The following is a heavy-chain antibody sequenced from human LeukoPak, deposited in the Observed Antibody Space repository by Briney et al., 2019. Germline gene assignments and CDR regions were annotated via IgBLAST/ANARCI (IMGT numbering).Heavy chain of an antibody. Sequence: GGSLRLSCAASGFTASSNYMSWVRQAPGKGLEWVSVIYSGGSTYYADSVKGRFTISRDNSKNTLYLQMNSLRAEDTAVYYCARSYSSGCFDYWGQGTLVTVSS. D-gene: IGHD6-19*01. CDR3: ARSYSSGCFDY. CDR2: IYSGGST. V-gene: IGHV3-66*02. CDR1: GFTASSNY. J-gene: IGHJ4*02.